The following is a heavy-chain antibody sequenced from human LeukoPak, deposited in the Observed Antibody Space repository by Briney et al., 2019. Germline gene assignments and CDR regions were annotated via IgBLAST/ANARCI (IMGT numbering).Heavy chain of an antibody. Sequence: GESPRISCKGSGYSFTSYWISWVRQMPGKGLEWMGRIDPSDSYTNYSPSFQGHVTISADKSISTAYLQWSSLKASDTAMYYCARHAVVGLVVAATVGWGQGTMVTVSS. CDR1: GYSFTSYW. V-gene: IGHV5-10-1*01. D-gene: IGHD2-15*01. CDR3: ARHAVVGLVVAATVG. CDR2: IDPSDSYT. J-gene: IGHJ3*01.